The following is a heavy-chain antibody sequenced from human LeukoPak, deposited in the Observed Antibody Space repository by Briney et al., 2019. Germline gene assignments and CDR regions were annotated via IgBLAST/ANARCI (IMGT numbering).Heavy chain of an antibody. V-gene: IGHV3-23*01. Sequence: GGSLRLSCAASGFTFSSYELNWVRQSPGKGLEWVSAISGSGGSTYYADSVKGRFTISRDNSKNTLYLQMNSLRAEDTAVYYCAKVGYSGSYCVYWGQGTLVTVSS. CDR1: GFTFSSYE. D-gene: IGHD1-26*01. J-gene: IGHJ4*02. CDR3: AKVGYSGSYCVY. CDR2: ISGSGGST.